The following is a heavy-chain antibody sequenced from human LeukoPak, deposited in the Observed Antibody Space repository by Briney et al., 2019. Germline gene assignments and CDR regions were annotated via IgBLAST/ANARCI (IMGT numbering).Heavy chain of an antibody. J-gene: IGHJ4*02. Sequence: PGGSPRLSCAASGFTFSTYGMNWVRQAPGKGLECVSSISGGGGNTYYADSVKGRFTISRDNSKDTLYLQMNSLRADDTAVYYCAKDSPGPLGVDYWGQGTLVTVSS. V-gene: IGHV3-23*01. CDR3: AKDSPGPLGVDY. D-gene: IGHD3-10*01. CDR2: ISGGGGNT. CDR1: GFTFSTYG.